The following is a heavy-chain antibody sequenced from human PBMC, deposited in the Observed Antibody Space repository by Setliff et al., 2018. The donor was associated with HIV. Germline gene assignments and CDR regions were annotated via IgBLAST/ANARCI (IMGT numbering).Heavy chain of an antibody. CDR3: ARHKTNYDFYAFDV. CDR2: ISISGDT. V-gene: IGHV4-4*07. Sequence: KTSETLSLTCTVSGGSVTSYYWSWIRQPAGKRLEWIGRISISGDTNYNPSLKSRATMSLDTSKNQFSLKLNSVTAADTAMYYCARHKTNYDFYAFDVWGQGTMVTVSS. J-gene: IGHJ3*01. D-gene: IGHD3-3*01. CDR1: GGSVTSYY.